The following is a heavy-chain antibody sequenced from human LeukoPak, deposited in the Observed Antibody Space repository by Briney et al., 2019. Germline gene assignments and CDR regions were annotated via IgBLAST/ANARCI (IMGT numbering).Heavy chain of an antibody. CDR3: ARLDFWSGYLDY. CDR1: GFTFRRFW. Sequence: PGGSLRLSCAASGFTFRRFWMSWVRQSPGKGLEWVANIQPDGSGNYYVDAVKGRFTISRDNAKNSLYLQMNSLRAEDTAVYYCARLDFWSGYLDYWGQGTPVTVSS. V-gene: IGHV3-7*05. CDR2: IQPDGSGN. D-gene: IGHD3-3*01. J-gene: IGHJ4*02.